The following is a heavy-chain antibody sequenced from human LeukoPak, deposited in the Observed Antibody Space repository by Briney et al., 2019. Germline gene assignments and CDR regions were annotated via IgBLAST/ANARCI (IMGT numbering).Heavy chain of an antibody. D-gene: IGHD4-17*01. V-gene: IGHV3-9*01. Sequence: GGSLRLSCAASGFTFDDYAMHWVRQAPGKGLEWVSGISWNSGSIGYADSVKGRFTISRDNAKNSLYLQMNSLRVEDTALYYCAKGPYGDYVYFDYWGQGTLVTVSS. CDR1: GFTFDDYA. CDR3: AKGPYGDYVYFDY. CDR2: ISWNSGSI. J-gene: IGHJ4*02.